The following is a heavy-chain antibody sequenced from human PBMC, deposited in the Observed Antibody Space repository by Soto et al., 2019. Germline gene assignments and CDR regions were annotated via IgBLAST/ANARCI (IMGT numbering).Heavy chain of an antibody. Sequence: QVQLQQWGAGLLKPSETLSLTCAVYGGSFSGYYWSWIRQPPGKGLEWIGEINHSGSTNYNPSLKSRVTISVDTSKNQFSLKLSSVTAADMAVYYCAVGYCSSTSCYDPGMDVWGQGTTVTVSS. CDR2: INHSGST. V-gene: IGHV4-34*01. CDR1: GGSFSGYY. CDR3: AVGYCSSTSCYDPGMDV. D-gene: IGHD2-2*01. J-gene: IGHJ6*02.